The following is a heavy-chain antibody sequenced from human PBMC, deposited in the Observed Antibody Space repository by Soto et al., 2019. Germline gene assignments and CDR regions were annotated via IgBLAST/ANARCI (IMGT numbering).Heavy chain of an antibody. D-gene: IGHD1-20*01. CDR2: VLYSGSP. CDR3: ARHYNTGAFFDY. J-gene: IGHJ4*02. V-gene: IGHV4-39*01. CDR1: GGSISSSHY. Sequence: QLQLQESGPGLVKSSETLSLTCTVSGGSISSSHYWGWIRQPPGKGLEWIGSVLYSGSPYYSPSFKSRITISVDTSKNQFSLRVRSVTATDTAVYFCARHYNTGAFFDYWGQGNLVTVSS.